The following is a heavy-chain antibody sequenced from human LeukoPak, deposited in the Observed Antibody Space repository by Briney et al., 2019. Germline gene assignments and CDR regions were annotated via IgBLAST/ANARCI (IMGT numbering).Heavy chain of an antibody. J-gene: IGHJ5*02. CDR1: GYTFTGYG. D-gene: IGHD5-18*01. V-gene: IGHV1-18*01. CDR3: ARLGTWIQLTNWFDP. CDR2: ISAYNGNT. Sequence: ASVNVSCKASGYTFTGYGISWVRQAPGQGLEWMGWISAYNGNTNYAQKLQGRVTMTTDTSTSTAYMELRSLRSDDTAVYYCARLGTWIQLTNWFDPWGQGTLVTVSS.